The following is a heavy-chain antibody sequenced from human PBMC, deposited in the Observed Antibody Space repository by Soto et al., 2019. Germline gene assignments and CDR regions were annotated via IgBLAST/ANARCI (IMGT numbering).Heavy chain of an antibody. Sequence: SQTLSLTCAISGDSVSSNSAAWNWIRQSPSRGLEWLGRTYYRSKWYNDYAVSVKSRVTINPDTSKNQFSLQLNSVTPEDTAVYYCARDGELRYDSSAYYDYWGQGTLVTVSS. CDR1: GDSVSSNSAA. CDR3: ARDGELRYDSSAYYDY. CDR2: TYYRSKWYN. V-gene: IGHV6-1*01. D-gene: IGHD3-22*01. J-gene: IGHJ4*02.